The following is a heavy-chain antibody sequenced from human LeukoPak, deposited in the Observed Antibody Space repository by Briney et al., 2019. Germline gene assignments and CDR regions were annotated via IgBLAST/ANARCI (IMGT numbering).Heavy chain of an antibody. CDR1: GGSISSGGYY. J-gene: IGHJ3*02. V-gene: IGHV4-31*03. CDR2: IYYSGST. CDR3: ARDLGPHTTGPSRPGHAFDI. Sequence: SETLSLTCTVSGGSISSGGYYWSWIRQHPGTGLEWIGYIYYSGSTYYNPSLKSRVTISVDTSKNQFSLRLSSVTAADTAVYYCARDLGPHTTGPSRPGHAFDIWGQGTMVTVSS. D-gene: IGHD1-1*01.